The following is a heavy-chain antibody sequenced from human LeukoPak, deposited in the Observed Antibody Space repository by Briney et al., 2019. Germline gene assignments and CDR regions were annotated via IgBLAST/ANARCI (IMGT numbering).Heavy chain of an antibody. J-gene: IGHJ4*02. Sequence: KSSETLSLTCTVSNGSISSYYWGWIRQPPGKGLEWIGYIYYSGSTNYNPSLKSRVTISVDTSKNQFSLKLSSVTAADTAVYYCASWTWYSGSFDYWGQGTLVTVSS. CDR1: NGSISSYY. CDR3: ASWTWYSGSFDY. V-gene: IGHV4-59*01. D-gene: IGHD1-26*01. CDR2: IYYSGST.